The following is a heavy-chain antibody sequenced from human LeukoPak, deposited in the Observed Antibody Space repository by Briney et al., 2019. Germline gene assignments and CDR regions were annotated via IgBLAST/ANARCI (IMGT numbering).Heavy chain of an antibody. CDR3: ATGAGSSWFYS. J-gene: IGHJ5*01. D-gene: IGHD6-13*01. V-gene: IGHV3-48*02. Sequence: GGSLRLSCAASGFTFSDQNMNWVRQAPGKGLEWLSYISNTGTITHYADSVKGRFTISRDNAKNSLYLQMSTLRDEDTAVYYCATGAGSSWFYSWGQGTLVTVSS. CDR1: GFTFSDQN. CDR2: ISNTGTIT.